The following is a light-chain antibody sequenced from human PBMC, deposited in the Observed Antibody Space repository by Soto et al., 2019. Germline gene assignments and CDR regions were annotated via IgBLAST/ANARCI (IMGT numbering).Light chain of an antibody. Sequence: QSVLTQPPSASGTPGQRVTISCSGSSSNIGSNYVYWYQQLPGTAPKLLIYRNNQRPSGVPDRFSGSKSGTSASLAISGLRSEDKADYYCAAWDDSLSVLFGGGTKLTV. CDR1: SSNIGSNY. CDR2: RNN. V-gene: IGLV1-47*01. J-gene: IGLJ2*01. CDR3: AAWDDSLSVL.